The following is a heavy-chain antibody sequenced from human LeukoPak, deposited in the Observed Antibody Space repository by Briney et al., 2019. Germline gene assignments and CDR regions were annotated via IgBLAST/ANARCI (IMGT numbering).Heavy chain of an antibody. J-gene: IGHJ3*02. D-gene: IGHD2-15*01. V-gene: IGHV1-69*04. CDR3: ARVGRQDHAFDI. CDR1: GGTFSSYA. Sequence: ASVKVSCKASGGTFSSYAISWVRQAPGQGLEWMGRIIPILGMANYAQKFQGRVTITADKSTSTAYMELSSLRSEDTAVYYCARVGRQDHAFDIWGQGTMVTVSS. CDR2: IIPILGMA.